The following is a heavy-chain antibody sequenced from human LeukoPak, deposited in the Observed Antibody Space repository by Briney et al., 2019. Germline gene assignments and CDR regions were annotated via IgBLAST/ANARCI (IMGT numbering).Heavy chain of an antibody. V-gene: IGHV7-4-1*02. CDR1: GYTFTSYS. CDR3: ARVVHPYDYESSGLTYDAFDI. J-gene: IGHJ3*02. D-gene: IGHD3-22*01. CDR2: INTNTVNP. Sequence: ASVKVSCKASGYTFTSYSMNWVRQAPGQGLEWLGWINTNTVNPTYAQGFTGRFVFSLDTSVNTAYLQISSLKAEDTAVYYCARVVHPYDYESSGLTYDAFDIWGQGTMVTVSS.